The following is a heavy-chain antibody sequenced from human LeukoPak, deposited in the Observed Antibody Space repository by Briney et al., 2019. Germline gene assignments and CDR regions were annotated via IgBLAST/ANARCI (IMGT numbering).Heavy chain of an antibody. CDR3: ARVTHYSYFMDV. Sequence: GGSLRLSCAASGFTFSSYAMHWVRQAPGKGLEWVAVISYDGSNKYYADSVKGRFTISRDNSKNTLYLQMNSLRVEDTAVYYCARVTHYSYFMDVWGKGTTVTISS. J-gene: IGHJ6*03. CDR1: GFTFSSYA. V-gene: IGHV3-30*04. D-gene: IGHD3-10*01. CDR2: ISYDGSNK.